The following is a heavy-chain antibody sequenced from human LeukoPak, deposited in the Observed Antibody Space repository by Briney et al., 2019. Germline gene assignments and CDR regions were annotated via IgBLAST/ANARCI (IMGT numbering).Heavy chain of an antibody. J-gene: IGHJ5*02. D-gene: IGHD6-13*01. CDR2: IIPIFGIA. CDR3: ARVSSSRVNGRDWFDP. CDR1: GGTFSSYA. V-gene: IGHV1-69*04. Sequence: VASVKVSCKASGGTFSSYAISWVRQAPGQGLEWMGRIIPIFGIANYAQKFQGRVTITADKSTSTAYMELSSLRSEDTAVYYCARVSSSRVNGRDWFDPWGQGTLVTVSS.